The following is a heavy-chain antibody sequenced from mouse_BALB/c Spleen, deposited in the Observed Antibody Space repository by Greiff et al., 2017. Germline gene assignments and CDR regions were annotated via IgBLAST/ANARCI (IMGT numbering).Heavy chain of an antibody. D-gene: IGHD1-1*01. Sequence: EVQLQQSGGGLVQPGGSLNLSCAASGFDFSRYWMSWVRQAPGRGLEWIGEINPDSSTINYTPSLKDKFIISRDNAKNTLYLQMSKVRSEDTALYYCARPRGSTSWFAYWGQGTLVTVSA. J-gene: IGHJ3*01. V-gene: IGHV4-1*02. CDR2: INPDSSTI. CDR3: ARPRGSTSWFAY. CDR1: GFDFSRYW.